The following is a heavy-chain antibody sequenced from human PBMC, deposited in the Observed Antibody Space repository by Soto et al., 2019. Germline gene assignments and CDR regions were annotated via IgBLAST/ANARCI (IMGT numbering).Heavy chain of an antibody. D-gene: IGHD3-10*01. Sequence: QLQLQESGPGLVKPSETLSLTCTVSGGSISSSTYFWGWIRQPPGKGLEWIGSIRSSGSTYYNPSLKSRVTISADMSKNQFSLKLSSVTAADTAVYYCARHASLTMVWGQGTLVTVSS. CDR2: IRSSGST. CDR3: ARHASLTMV. J-gene: IGHJ4*02. CDR1: GGSISSSTYF. V-gene: IGHV4-39*01.